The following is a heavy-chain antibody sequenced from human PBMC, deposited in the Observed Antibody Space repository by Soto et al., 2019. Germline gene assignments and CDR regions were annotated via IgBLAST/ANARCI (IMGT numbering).Heavy chain of an antibody. CDR3: AKVYGDYYHALPM. V-gene: IGHV3-23*01. Sequence: EEQLLESGGGLVQPGGSLRLSCAASGFTFSRYAMTWVRQAAGQGLEWVSTIISTGGTTYYADSVKGRFTISRDNSKNTLYLQMNSLRAEDTAVYYCAKVYGDYYHALPMWGQGTMVTVSS. CDR1: GFTFSRYA. CDR2: IISTGGTT. J-gene: IGHJ3*02. D-gene: IGHD4-17*01.